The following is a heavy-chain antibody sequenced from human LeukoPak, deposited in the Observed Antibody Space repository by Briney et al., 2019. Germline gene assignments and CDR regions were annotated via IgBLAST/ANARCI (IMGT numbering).Heavy chain of an antibody. CDR3: ARVITMVRGVITKDDAFDI. Sequence: GSLRLSCAASGFTFSSYWMSWIRQPPGKGLEWIGSIHYSGSTYYNPSLKSRVTISVDTSKNQFSLKLSSVTAADTAVYYCARVITMVRGVITKDDAFDIWGQGTMVTVSS. V-gene: IGHV4-39*07. CDR2: IHYSGST. J-gene: IGHJ3*02. CDR1: GFTFSSYW. D-gene: IGHD3-10*01.